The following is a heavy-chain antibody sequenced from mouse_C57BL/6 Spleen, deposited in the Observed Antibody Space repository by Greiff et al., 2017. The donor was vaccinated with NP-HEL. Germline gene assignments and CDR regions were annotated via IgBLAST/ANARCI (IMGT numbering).Heavy chain of an antibody. Sequence: VQLQQSGAELVRPGASVTLSCKASGYTFTDYEMHWVKQTPVHGLEWIGAIDPETGGTAYNQKFKGKAILTADKSSSTAYMELRSLTSEDSAVYYCTRGGNYRYWGQGTLVTVSA. J-gene: IGHJ3*01. CDR1: GYTFTDYE. V-gene: IGHV1-15*01. CDR3: TRGGNYRY. CDR2: IDPETGGT. D-gene: IGHD2-1*01.